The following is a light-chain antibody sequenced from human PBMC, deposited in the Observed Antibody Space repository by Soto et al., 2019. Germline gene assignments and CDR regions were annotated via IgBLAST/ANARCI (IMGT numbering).Light chain of an antibody. V-gene: IGLV2-14*01. CDR3: SSYTSSSTPMV. CDR1: SSDVGGYNY. Sequence: QSALTQPASVSGSPGQSITISCTGTSSDVGGYNYVSWYQQHPGKAPKLMIYDVSNRPSGVSNRYSGSKSGNTASLTISGFQAEDEADYYCSSYTSSSTPMVFGGGTKLTVL. CDR2: DVS. J-gene: IGLJ2*01.